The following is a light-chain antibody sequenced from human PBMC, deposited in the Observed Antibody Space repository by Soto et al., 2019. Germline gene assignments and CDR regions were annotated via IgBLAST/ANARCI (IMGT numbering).Light chain of an antibody. J-gene: IGLJ3*02. CDR3: AAWDDSLNGLWV. Sequence: SVLTQPPSASGTPGQRVTMSCSGSNSNIGSNTVSWYQHLPGTAPKLLIYNNNRRPSEVPDRFSGSKSGTSASLAISGLQSEDEADYYCAAWDDSLNGLWVFGGGTQLTVL. CDR1: NSNIGSNT. CDR2: NNN. V-gene: IGLV1-44*01.